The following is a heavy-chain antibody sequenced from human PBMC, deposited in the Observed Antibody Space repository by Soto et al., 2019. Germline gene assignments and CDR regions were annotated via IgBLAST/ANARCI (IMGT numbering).Heavy chain of an antibody. CDR1: GGNFSSNG. CDR3: AGAAYSTWYNWLER. Sequence: ASVKVSCKAPGGNFSSNGIRWVRQAPGQRLEFMGGIIPTFGTTNYARKFRGRVTITADESTGTAYMVLSSLRSDDTAVYHCAGAAYSTWYNWLERWGQGCLFTV. V-gene: IGHV1-69*13. D-gene: IGHD4-4*01. J-gene: IGHJ5*01. CDR2: IIPTFGTT.